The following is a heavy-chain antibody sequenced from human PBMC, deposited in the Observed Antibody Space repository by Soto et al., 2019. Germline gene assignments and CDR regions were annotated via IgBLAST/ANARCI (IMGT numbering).Heavy chain of an antibody. CDR1: AGSLSRYY. J-gene: IGHJ4*02. Sequence: SSETLSLTCSVSAGSLSRYYWGWVRQSPGEGLQWIAHISYTVDASYNPSLKSRVTISLDTSKNQIALRLMSVTAADTAVYYCVGSLMSRAMESFDYWGQGTLVTVS. D-gene: IGHD5-18*01. CDR2: ISYTVDA. V-gene: IGHV4-59*01. CDR3: VGSLMSRAMESFDY.